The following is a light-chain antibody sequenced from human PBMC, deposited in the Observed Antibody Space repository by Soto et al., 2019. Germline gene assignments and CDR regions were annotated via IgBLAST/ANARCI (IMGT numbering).Light chain of an antibody. J-gene: IGKJ4*01. Sequence: DIQMTQSPSTLSAFVGDRVAITCRASQSISSWLAWYQQKPGKAPKLLIYDASSLESGVPSRFSGSGSGTEFTLTISSLQPDDFATYYCQQYNSYPLTFGGGTKVDIK. CDR1: QSISSW. V-gene: IGKV1-5*01. CDR3: QQYNSYPLT. CDR2: DAS.